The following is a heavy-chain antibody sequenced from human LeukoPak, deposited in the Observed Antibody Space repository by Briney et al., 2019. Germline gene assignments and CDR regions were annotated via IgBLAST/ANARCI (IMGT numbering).Heavy chain of an antibody. CDR3: ARSLVPAADPAFGI. CDR2: MNPNSGNT. J-gene: IGHJ3*02. CDR1: GYTFTSYD. Sequence: GASVKVSCKASGYTFTSYDINWVRQATGQGLEWMGWMNPNSGNTGYAQKFQGRVTITRNTSISTAYMELSSLRSEDTAVCYCARSLVPAADPAFGIWGQGTMVTVSS. D-gene: IGHD2-2*01. V-gene: IGHV1-8*03.